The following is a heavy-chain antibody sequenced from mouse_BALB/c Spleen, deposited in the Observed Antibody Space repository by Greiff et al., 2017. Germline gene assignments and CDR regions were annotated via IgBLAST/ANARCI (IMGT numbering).Heavy chain of an antibody. D-gene: IGHD2-3*01. CDR2: ISSGGST. Sequence: EVMLVESGGGLVKPGGSLKLSCAASGFTFSSYAMSWVRQTPEKRLEWVASISSGGSTYYPDSVKGRFTISRDNARNILYLQMSSLRSEDTAMYYCARGSYDGGSGYAMDYWGQGTTLTVSS. CDR3: ARGSYDGGSGYAMDY. V-gene: IGHV5-6-5*01. J-gene: IGHJ2*01. CDR1: GFTFSSYA.